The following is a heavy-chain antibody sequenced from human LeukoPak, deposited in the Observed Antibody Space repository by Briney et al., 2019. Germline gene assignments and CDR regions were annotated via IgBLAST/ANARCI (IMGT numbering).Heavy chain of an antibody. D-gene: IGHD3-22*01. CDR1: GGSISSGGYY. V-gene: IGHV4-30-2*01. J-gene: IGHJ3*02. Sequence: PSQTLSLTCTVSGGSISSGGYYWSWIRQPPGKGLEWIGYIYHSGSTYYNPSLKSRVTISVDRSKNQFSLKLSSVTAADTAVYYCARDRYYYDSSGRGGAFDIWGQGTMVTVSS. CDR2: IYHSGST. CDR3: ARDRYYYDSSGRGGAFDI.